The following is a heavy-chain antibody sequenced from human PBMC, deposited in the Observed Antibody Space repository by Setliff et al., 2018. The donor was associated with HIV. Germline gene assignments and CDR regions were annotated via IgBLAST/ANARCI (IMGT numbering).Heavy chain of an antibody. CDR3: ARETSSSWFDY. CDR1: GGSISSYY. Sequence: SETLSLTCTVSGGSISSYYWSWIRQPPGKGLEWIGYIYTNGSTNYNPSLKSRVTISVDTSKNQYSLKVNSVTAADTAVYYCARETSSSWFDYWGQGSLVTVSS. D-gene: IGHD6-13*01. V-gene: IGHV4-4*08. CDR2: IYTNGST. J-gene: IGHJ4*02.